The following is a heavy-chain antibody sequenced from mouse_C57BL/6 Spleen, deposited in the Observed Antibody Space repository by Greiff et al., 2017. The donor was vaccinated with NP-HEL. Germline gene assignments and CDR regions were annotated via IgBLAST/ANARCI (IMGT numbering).Heavy chain of an antibody. CDR1: GYAFSSSW. D-gene: IGHD1-1*01. Sequence: QVQLQQSGPELVKPGASVKISCKASGYAFSSSWMNWVKQRPGKGLEWIGRIYPGDGDTNYNGKFKGKATLTADKSSSTAYMQLSSLTSEDSAVYFCARYYYGSSYPHWYFDVWGTGTTVTVSS. CDR3: ARYYYGSSYPHWYFDV. CDR2: IYPGDGDT. J-gene: IGHJ1*03. V-gene: IGHV1-82*01.